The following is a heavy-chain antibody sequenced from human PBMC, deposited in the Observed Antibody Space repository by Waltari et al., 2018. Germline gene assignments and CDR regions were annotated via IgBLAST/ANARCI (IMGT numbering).Heavy chain of an antibody. D-gene: IGHD2-2*01. V-gene: IGHV3-15*01. CDR1: GFTFSNAW. CDR2: IKSNTDGGTT. Sequence: EVQLVESGGGLVKPGGSLRLSCAASGFTFSNAWMSWVRQAPGKGLEWVGRIKSNTDGGTTDYAAPAKVRFTISRDDSKNTLYLQMNSLQTEDTAVYYCSTAICSSTSCCWFDPWGQGTLVTVSS. J-gene: IGHJ5*02. CDR3: STAICSSTSCCWFDP.